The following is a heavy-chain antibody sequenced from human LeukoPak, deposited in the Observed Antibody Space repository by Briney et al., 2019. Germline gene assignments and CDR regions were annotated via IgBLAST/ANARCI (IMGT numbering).Heavy chain of an antibody. V-gene: IGHV4-4*07. CDR3: ARARYYYDSSGSHFDY. D-gene: IGHD3-22*01. Sequence: SETLSLTCTVSGGSISSYYWSWIRQPAGKGLEWVGRIYTSGSTNYNPSLKSRVTMSVDTSKNQFSLKLSSVTAADTAVYYCARARYYYDSSGSHFDYWGQGTLVTVSP. CDR1: GGSISSYY. J-gene: IGHJ4*02. CDR2: IYTSGST.